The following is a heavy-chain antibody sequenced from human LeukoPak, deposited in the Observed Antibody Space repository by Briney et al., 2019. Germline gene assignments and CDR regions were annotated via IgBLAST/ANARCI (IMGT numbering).Heavy chain of an antibody. V-gene: IGHV1-2*02. CDR1: GYTFTGYY. J-gene: IGHJ6*02. CDR2: INPNSGGT. CDR3: ARGGVAAAGTGNYYYGMDV. Sequence: ASVKVSCKASGYTFTGYYRHWVRQPPGQGLEWRGWINPNSGGTNYAQKFQGRVTMTRDTSISTAYMELSRLRSDDTAVYYCARGGVAAAGTGNYYYGMDVWGQGTTVTVSS. D-gene: IGHD6-13*01.